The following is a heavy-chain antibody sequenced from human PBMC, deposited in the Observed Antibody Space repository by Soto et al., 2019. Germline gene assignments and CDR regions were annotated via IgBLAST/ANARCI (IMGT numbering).Heavy chain of an antibody. CDR2: IYYSGST. J-gene: IGHJ6*02. V-gene: IGHV4-39*01. CDR1: GGSISSSSYY. CDR3: ARLAGFRGELLPYYYYYGMDV. Sequence: QLQLQESGPGLVKPSETLSLTCTVSGGSISSSSYYWGWIRQPPGKGLEWIGSIYYSGSTYYNPSLKSRVTISVDTSKNQFSLKLSSVTAADTAVYYCARLAGFRGELLPYYYYYGMDVWGQGTTVTVSS. D-gene: IGHD1-26*01.